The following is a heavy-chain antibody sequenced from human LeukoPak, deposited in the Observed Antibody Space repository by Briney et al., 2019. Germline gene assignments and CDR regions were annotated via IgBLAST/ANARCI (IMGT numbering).Heavy chain of an antibody. CDR3: ARTITMIVVTFDY. Sequence: GGSLRLSCAASGFTFSDYYMSWIRQAPGKGLEWVSYISSSGSTIYYADSVKGRFTISRDNAKNSLYLQMNSLRAEDTAVYYCARTITMIVVTFDYWGRGTLVTVSS. V-gene: IGHV3-11*01. CDR2: ISSSGSTI. J-gene: IGHJ4*02. CDR1: GFTFSDYY. D-gene: IGHD3-22*01.